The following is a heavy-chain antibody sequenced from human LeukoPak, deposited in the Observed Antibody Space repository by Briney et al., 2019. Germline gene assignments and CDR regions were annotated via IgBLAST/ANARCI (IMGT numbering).Heavy chain of an antibody. CDR2: VSSTGSGT. J-gene: IGHJ5*02. V-gene: IGHV3-23*01. D-gene: IGHD3-10*01. Sequence: PGGPLRLSCVAAGVTFSTYGMSWVRQAPGKGLEWVAAVSSTGSGTYYPDSLKGRFIISRDNSQNTVFLQMNSLRPEDTAFYFCAKDGPLLWFGPTDAWGQGILVTVSS. CDR1: GVTFSTYG. CDR3: AKDGPLLWFGPTDA.